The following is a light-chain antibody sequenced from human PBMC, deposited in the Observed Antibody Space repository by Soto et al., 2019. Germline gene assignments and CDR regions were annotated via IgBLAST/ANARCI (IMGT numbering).Light chain of an antibody. CDR1: QSVSSNY. CDR3: QQYGGSPIFT. V-gene: IGKV3-20*01. Sequence: EIVLTQSPGTLSLSPGERATLSCRASQSVSSNYLAWYQFKVGQAPRLLIYGASNRPTGIPDRFSGSGSGTDFTLIISRQEPEDSAVYFCQQYGGSPIFTFGPGTKLDIK. J-gene: IGKJ3*01. CDR2: GAS.